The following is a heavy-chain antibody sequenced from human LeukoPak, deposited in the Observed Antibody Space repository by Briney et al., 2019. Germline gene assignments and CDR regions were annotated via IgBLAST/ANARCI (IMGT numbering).Heavy chain of an antibody. D-gene: IGHD2-2*02. V-gene: IGHV1-69*13. Sequence: SVKVSCKASGGTFSSYAISWVRQAPGQGLEWMGGIIPIFGTANYAQKFQGRVTITADESTSTAYMELSSLRSEDTAVYYCARSLGYCSSTSCYNGLTYLTDYYYYGMDVWGQGTTVTVSS. CDR1: GGTFSSYA. CDR2: IIPIFGTA. J-gene: IGHJ6*02. CDR3: ARSLGYCSSTSCYNGLTYLTDYYYYGMDV.